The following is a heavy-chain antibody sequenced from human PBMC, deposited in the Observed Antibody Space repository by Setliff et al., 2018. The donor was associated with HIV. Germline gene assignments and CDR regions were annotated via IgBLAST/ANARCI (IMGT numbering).Heavy chain of an antibody. V-gene: IGHV3-23*01. D-gene: IGHD3-22*01. CDR3: ASLTITMIDRWFHH. J-gene: IGHJ1*01. CDR1: GFTFSTSA. CDR2: ISGSGDNT. Sequence: GGSLRLSCAASGFTFSTSAMSWVRQAPGKGLEWVSLISGSGDNTYYADSVKGRFTISRDNSKNTLYLQVNSLRAEDTAVYYCASLTITMIDRWFHHWGQGTLVTVSS.